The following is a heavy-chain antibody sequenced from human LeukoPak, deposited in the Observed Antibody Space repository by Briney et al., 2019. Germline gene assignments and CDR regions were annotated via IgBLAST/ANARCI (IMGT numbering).Heavy chain of an antibody. CDR3: AKGMVVTATRLTWDY. CDR1: GFTFISYA. CDR2: ISGSGSNT. D-gene: IGHD2-15*01. J-gene: IGHJ4*02. Sequence: GGSVRLSCAASGFTFISYAMIWVRQAPGKGLEWVSGISGSGSNTYYADSVKGRFTISRDNSKNTLYSQMNSLRAEDTAVYYCAKGMVVTATRLTWDYWGQGTLVTV. V-gene: IGHV3-23*01.